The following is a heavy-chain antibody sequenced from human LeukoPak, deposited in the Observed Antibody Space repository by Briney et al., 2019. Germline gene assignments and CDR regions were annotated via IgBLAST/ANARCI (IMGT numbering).Heavy chain of an antibody. CDR3: ARDQTYYYDSSGPHAFDI. CDR2: IIPIFGTA. D-gene: IGHD3-22*01. CDR1: GGTFSSYA. V-gene: IGHV1-69*05. Sequence: SSVKVSCKASGGTFSSYAISWLRQAPGQGLEWMGRIIPIFGTANYAQKLQGRVTITTDESTSTAYMELSSLRSEDTAVYYCARDQTYYYDSSGPHAFDIWGQGTMVTVSS. J-gene: IGHJ3*02.